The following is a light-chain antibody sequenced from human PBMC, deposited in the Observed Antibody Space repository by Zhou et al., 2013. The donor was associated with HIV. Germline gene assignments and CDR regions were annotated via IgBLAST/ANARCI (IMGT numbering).Light chain of an antibody. CDR1: QSVSSSY. J-gene: IGKJ4*01. CDR2: GAS. V-gene: IGKV3-20*01. CDR3: QLYGTSPR. Sequence: DIVLTQSPGTLSLSPGERATLSCRASQSVSSSYLAWYQQKPGQAPRLLIYGASSRATGIPDRFSGSGSGTDFTLTISRLGPEDFAVFYCQLYGTSPRFGGGTKVEIK.